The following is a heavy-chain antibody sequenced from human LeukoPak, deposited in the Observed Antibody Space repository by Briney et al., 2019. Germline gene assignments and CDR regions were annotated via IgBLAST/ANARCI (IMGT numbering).Heavy chain of an antibody. J-gene: IGHJ4*02. CDR1: GFTFSSYG. Sequence: PGRSLRLSCAASGFTFSSYGMHWVRQAPGKGLEWVAVIWYDGSNKYYADSVKGRFTISRDNSKNTLYLQMNSLRAEDTAVYYCAKGGYCTNGVCYSSPDYWGQGTLVTVSS. V-gene: IGHV3-33*06. CDR2: IWYDGSNK. CDR3: AKGGYCTNGVCYSSPDY. D-gene: IGHD2-8*01.